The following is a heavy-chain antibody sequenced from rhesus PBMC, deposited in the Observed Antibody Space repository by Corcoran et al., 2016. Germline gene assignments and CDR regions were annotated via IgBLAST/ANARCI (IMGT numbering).Heavy chain of an antibody. Sequence: QVQLQESGPGVVKPSETLSLTCAVSGGSISDSYRWSWIRQPPGKGLEWIGDIYGSSTRPNSNPSLKSRVTISKDTSKNQCSLKLSSVTAADTAVYYCARPHSPRLYWPEDFEFWGQGALVTVSS. V-gene: IGHV4S10*01. CDR2: IYGSSTRP. CDR1: GGSISDSYR. J-gene: IGHJ1*01. D-gene: IGHD2-21*01. CDR3: ARPHSPRLYWPEDFEF.